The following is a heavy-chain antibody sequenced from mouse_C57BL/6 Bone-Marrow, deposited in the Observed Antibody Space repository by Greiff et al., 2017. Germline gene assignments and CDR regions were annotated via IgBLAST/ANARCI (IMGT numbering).Heavy chain of an antibody. CDR1: GYTFTSYG. D-gene: IGHD2-3*01. CDR3: GREGDGYGLAY. V-gene: IGHV1-81*01. J-gene: IGHJ3*01. CDR2: IYPRSGNT. Sequence: QVQLQQSGAELARPGASVKLSCKASGYTFTSYGISWVKQRTGQGLEWIGEIYPRSGNTYYNEKFKGKATLTADKSSSTAYMELRSLTSEDSAVDFWGREGDGYGLAYWGQGTLVTVSA.